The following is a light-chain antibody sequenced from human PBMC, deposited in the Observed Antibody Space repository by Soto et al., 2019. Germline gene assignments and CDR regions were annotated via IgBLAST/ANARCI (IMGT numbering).Light chain of an antibody. V-gene: IGKV3D-20*02. J-gene: IGKJ4*01. CDR3: QQRVNWLT. CDR1: QSVSSNY. Sequence: EIVLTQSPGTLSLSPGERASLSCRASQSVSSNYLAWFQQKPGQAPRLLISGASSRATGIPDRFSGSGSGTDFTLTISRLEPEDFAVYYCQQRVNWLTFGGGTKVEL. CDR2: GAS.